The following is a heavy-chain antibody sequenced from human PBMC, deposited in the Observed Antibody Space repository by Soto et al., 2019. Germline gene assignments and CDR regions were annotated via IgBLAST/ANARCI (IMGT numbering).Heavy chain of an antibody. D-gene: IGHD2-15*01. CDR3: ARGRCSATYCYSNFDS. CDR2: INHSGST. V-gene: IGHV4-34*01. J-gene: IGHJ4*02. Sequence: QVQLQQWGAGLLKPSETLSLTCAVYGGSFSGYYWSWIRQPPGKGLEWIGEINHSGSTNYNPSLKSRVPMSADTSKGQFSLKLSAVTAADTAVYYCARGRCSATYCYSNFDSWGQGTLVTVSS. CDR1: GGSFSGYY.